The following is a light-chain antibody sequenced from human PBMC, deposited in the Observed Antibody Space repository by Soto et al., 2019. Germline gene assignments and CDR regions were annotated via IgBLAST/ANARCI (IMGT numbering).Light chain of an antibody. Sequence: DIQMTQSPSSLSASVGDRVTITCRASQSISSYLNWYQQKPGKAPKLLIYAASSLQSGVPSRFSGSGSGTDFTLTIXXXXXXXXATYYCQQSYSTPRTFGQGTKLEIK. CDR2: AAS. J-gene: IGKJ2*01. CDR1: QSISSY. CDR3: QQSYSTPRT. V-gene: IGKV1-39*01.